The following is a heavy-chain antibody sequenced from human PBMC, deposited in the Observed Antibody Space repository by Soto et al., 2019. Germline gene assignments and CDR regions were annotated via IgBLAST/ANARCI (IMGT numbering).Heavy chain of an antibody. CDR2: ISGSGGSS. CDR3: ATSSFGCVVKGRPPGNYYCDMDV. D-gene: IGHD2-21*01. CDR1: GFTFSSYA. J-gene: IGHJ6*03. V-gene: IGHV3-23*01. Sequence: EVQLLESGGGLVQPGGSLRLSCAASGFTFSSYAMSWVRQAPGKGLEWVSAISGSGGSSYYADSVKGRFTISRDNSKNTLYLQMNRLRAEDKAVYYCATSSFGCVVKGRPPGNYYCDMDVWGKGSTVTVSS.